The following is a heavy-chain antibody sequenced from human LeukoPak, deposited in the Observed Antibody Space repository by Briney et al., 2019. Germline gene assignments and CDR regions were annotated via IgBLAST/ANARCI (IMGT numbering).Heavy chain of an antibody. CDR1: GFTFSSYA. D-gene: IGHD6-19*01. CDR3: VKDAMQWPDYYFDY. CDR2: ISSNGGST. J-gene: IGHJ4*02. V-gene: IGHV3-64D*06. Sequence: GGSLRLSCSASGFTFSSYAMHWVRQAPGKGLEYVSAISSNGGSTYYADSMKGRFTISRDNSKNTLYLQMSSLRAEDTAVYYCVKDAMQWPDYYFDYWGQGTLVTVSS.